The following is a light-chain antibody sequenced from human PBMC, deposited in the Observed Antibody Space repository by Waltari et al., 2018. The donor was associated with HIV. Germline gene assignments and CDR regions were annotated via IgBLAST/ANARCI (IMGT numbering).Light chain of an antibody. V-gene: IGLV2-14*01. CDR2: EVT. CDR1: RNDIGTYNY. CDR3: CSYTSTTTSIL. J-gene: IGLJ2*01. Sequence: SGSPGQSITISCTGTRNDIGTYNYVSWYQQHPGNVPKLLIYEVTKRPSGVSNRFSGSKSGNTASLTISGLQAEDEAAYYCCSYTSTTTSILFAGGTKLTVL.